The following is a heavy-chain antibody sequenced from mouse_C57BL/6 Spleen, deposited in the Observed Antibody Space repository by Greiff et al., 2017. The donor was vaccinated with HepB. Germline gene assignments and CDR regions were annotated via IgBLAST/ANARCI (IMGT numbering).Heavy chain of an antibody. Sequence: VQLQQPGAELVKPGASVKLSCKASGYTFTSYWMHWVKQRPGQGLEWIGMIHPNSGSTNYNEKFKSKATLTVDKSSSTAYMQLSSLTSEDSAVYYCASHYYGSSYPFDYWGQGTTLTVSS. D-gene: IGHD1-1*01. CDR1: GYTFTSYW. CDR3: ASHYYGSSYPFDY. J-gene: IGHJ2*01. V-gene: IGHV1-64*01. CDR2: IHPNSGST.